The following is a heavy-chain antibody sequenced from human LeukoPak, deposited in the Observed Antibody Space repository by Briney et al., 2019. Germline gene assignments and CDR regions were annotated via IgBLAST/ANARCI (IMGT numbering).Heavy chain of an antibody. CDR2: IYYSGST. D-gene: IGHD3-10*01. V-gene: IGHV4-39*01. CDR3: ARHWFGEFSVGENWFDP. Sequence: SETLSLTCTVSGGSISSSSYYWGWIRQPPGRGLEWIGSIYYSGSTYYNPSLKSRVTISVDTSKNQFSLKLSSVTAADTAVYYCARHWFGEFSVGENWFDPWGQGTLVTVSS. J-gene: IGHJ5*02. CDR1: GGSISSSSYY.